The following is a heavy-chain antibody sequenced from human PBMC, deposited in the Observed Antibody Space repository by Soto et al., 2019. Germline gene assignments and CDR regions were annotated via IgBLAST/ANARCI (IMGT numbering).Heavy chain of an antibody. CDR2: INHSGST. Sequence: SETLSLTCAVYGGSFSGYYWSWIRQPPGKGLEWIGEINHSGSTNYNPSLKSRVTISVDTSKNQFSLKLSSVTAADTAVYYCASRDPGTSVDYWGQGTLVTVSS. D-gene: IGHD1-7*01. CDR3: ASRDPGTSVDY. V-gene: IGHV4-34*01. CDR1: GGSFSGYY. J-gene: IGHJ4*02.